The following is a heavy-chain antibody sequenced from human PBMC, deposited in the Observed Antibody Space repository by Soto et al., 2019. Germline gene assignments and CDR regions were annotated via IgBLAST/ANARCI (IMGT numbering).Heavy chain of an antibody. Sequence: QVQLVQSGAEVKKPGSSVKVSCKASGGTFSSYAISWVRQAPGQGLEWMGGIIPIFGTANYAQKFQDRVTITADESTSTAYMELSSLRSEDTAVYYCARDGGPYYYGSGSYYHYGMDVWGQGTTVTVSS. CDR1: GGTFSSYA. CDR2: IIPIFGTA. V-gene: IGHV1-69*01. J-gene: IGHJ6*02. D-gene: IGHD3-10*01. CDR3: ARDGGPYYYGSGSYYHYGMDV.